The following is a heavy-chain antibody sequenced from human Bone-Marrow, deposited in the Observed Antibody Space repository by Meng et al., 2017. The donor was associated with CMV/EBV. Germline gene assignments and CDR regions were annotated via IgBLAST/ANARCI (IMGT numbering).Heavy chain of an antibody. CDR3: ARSLELPTNYYYYYGMDV. D-gene: IGHD1-7*01. Sequence: GESLKISCVASGFTFSSYEFNWVRQAPGKGLEWVAVISYDGSNKYYADSVKGRFTISRDNSKNTLYLQMNSLRAEDTAVYYCARSLELPTNYYYYYGMDVWGQGTTVTVSS. J-gene: IGHJ6*02. V-gene: IGHV3-30-3*01. CDR1: GFTFSSYE. CDR2: ISYDGSNK.